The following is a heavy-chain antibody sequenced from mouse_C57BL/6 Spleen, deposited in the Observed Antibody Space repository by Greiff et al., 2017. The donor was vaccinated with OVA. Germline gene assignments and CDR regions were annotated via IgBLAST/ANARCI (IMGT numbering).Heavy chain of an antibody. CDR1: GYTFTSYW. CDR2: IDPSDSYT. CDR3: ARHYYGSSYGY. D-gene: IGHD1-1*01. V-gene: IGHV1-59*01. Sequence: QVQLQQPGAELVRPGTSVKLSCKASGYTFTSYWMHWVKQRPGQGLEWIGVIDPSDSYTNYNQKFKGKATLTVDTSSSTAYMQLSSLTSEDSAVYYCARHYYGSSYGYWGQGTTLTVSS. J-gene: IGHJ2*01.